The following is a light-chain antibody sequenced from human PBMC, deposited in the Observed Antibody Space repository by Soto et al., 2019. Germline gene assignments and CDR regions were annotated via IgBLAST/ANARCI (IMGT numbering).Light chain of an antibody. CDR1: SANIGAAYN. V-gene: IGLV1-40*01. CDR3: QSYDSSLSGYV. Sequence: VLTQPPSVSGAPGQRVTISCTGSSANIGAAYNVDWYQQLPGTAPKLLIYGNNNPPSGVPARFSGSKSGTSASLAIAGLQAEDEGDYYCQSYDSSLSGYVFGTGTKVTVL. CDR2: GNN. J-gene: IGLJ1*01.